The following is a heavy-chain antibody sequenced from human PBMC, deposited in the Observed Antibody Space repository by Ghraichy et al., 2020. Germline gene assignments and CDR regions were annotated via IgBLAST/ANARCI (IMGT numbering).Heavy chain of an antibody. CDR3: ARPLGYYDILTGYWGPHFFAPDY. CDR1: GFTFSSYW. J-gene: IGHJ4*02. V-gene: IGHV3-7*01. Sequence: GESLNISCAASGFTFSSYWMSWVRQAPGKGLEWVANIKQDGSEKYYVDSVKGRFTISRDNAKNSLYLQMNSLRAEDTAVYYCARPLGYYDILTGYWGPHFFAPDYWGQGTLVTVSS. D-gene: IGHD3-9*01. CDR2: IKQDGSEK.